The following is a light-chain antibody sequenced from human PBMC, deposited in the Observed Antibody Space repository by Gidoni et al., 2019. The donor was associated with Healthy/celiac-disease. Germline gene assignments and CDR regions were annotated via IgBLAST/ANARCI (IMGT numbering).Light chain of an antibody. Sequence: DIVMTQSPLSLPVTPGEPAYYLDWYLQKPGQSPQLLIYLGSNRASGVPDRFSGSGSGTDFTLNISRVEAEDVGVYYCMQALQTPRRTFGQGTKVEIK. CDR1: Y. J-gene: IGKJ1*01. CDR3: MQALQTPRRT. V-gene: IGKV2-28*01. CDR2: LGS.